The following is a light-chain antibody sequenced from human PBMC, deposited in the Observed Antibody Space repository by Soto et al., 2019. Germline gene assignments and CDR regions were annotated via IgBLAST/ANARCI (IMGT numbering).Light chain of an antibody. Sequence: QSALTQPPSVSGAPGQRVTISCTGSSSNIGAGYDVHWYQQLPGTAPKLLIYGNSNRPSGVPDRFSGSKSGTSASLAITGLQAEDEADYYCQSYYSSLSGNYVFGTGTKLTVL. CDR3: QSYYSSLSGNYV. J-gene: IGLJ1*01. CDR1: SSNIGAGYD. V-gene: IGLV1-40*01. CDR2: GNS.